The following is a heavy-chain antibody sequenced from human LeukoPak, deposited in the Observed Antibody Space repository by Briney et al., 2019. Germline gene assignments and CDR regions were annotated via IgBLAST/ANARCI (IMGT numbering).Heavy chain of an antibody. V-gene: IGHV3-66*01. CDR2: IYSGGST. CDR1: GFTVSSNY. Sequence: GGSLRLSCAASGFTVSSNYMSWVRQAPGKGLEWVSVIYSGGSTYYADSVKGGFTISRDNSKNTLYLQMNSLRAEDTAVYYCARDPRYCSSTSCIDAFDIWGQGTMVTVSS. CDR3: ARDPRYCSSTSCIDAFDI. J-gene: IGHJ3*02. D-gene: IGHD2-2*01.